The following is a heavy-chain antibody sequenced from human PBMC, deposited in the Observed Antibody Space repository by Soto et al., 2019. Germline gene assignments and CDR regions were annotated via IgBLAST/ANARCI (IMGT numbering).Heavy chain of an antibody. CDR2: ISGSGGST. CDR1: GFTFSSYA. D-gene: IGHD1-7*01. J-gene: IGHJ4*02. V-gene: IGHV3-23*01. CDR3: AKDGWNYWVRDFDY. Sequence: EVQLLESGGGLVQPGGSLRLSCAASGFTFSSYAMSWVRQAPGKGLEWVSAISGSGGSTYYADSVKGRFTISRDNAKNTLYLQMNSMRAEDTAVYYCAKDGWNYWVRDFDYWGQGTLVTVSS.